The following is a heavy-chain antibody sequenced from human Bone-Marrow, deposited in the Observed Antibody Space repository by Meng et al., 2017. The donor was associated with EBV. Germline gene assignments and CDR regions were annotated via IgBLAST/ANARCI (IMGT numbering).Heavy chain of an antibody. J-gene: IGHJ4*02. V-gene: IGHV1-69*01. CDR1: GGTFNSDA. CDR2: LIPMSGAP. Sequence: VQVGESGADVEEPGSSVKVACWTSGGTFNSDAVSWVRQAPGQGLEWMGGLIPMSGAPHYAQKFQGRVTITADESTSTHYMDLSNLRSDDTAMYYCASESGRGFTPDYWGQGTLVTVSS. D-gene: IGHD3-10*01. CDR3: ASESGRGFTPDY.